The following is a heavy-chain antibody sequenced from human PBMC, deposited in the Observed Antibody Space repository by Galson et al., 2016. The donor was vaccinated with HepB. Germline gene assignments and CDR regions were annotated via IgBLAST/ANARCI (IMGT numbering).Heavy chain of an antibody. V-gene: IGHV3-53*04. CDR3: ARDPGISGTT. J-gene: IGHJ5*02. Sequence: SLRLSCAASGFTVSNNYMTWVRQAPGKGLEWVSTIYSGGSTFYTDSAQGRFTIYRHNSKNTLYLQMDTLRPEDTAVYCCARDPGISGTTWGQGILVTVSS. D-gene: IGHD1-7*01. CDR2: IYSGGST. CDR1: GFTVSNNY.